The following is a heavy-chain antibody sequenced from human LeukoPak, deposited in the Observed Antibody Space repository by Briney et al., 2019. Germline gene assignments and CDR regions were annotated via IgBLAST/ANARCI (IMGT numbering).Heavy chain of an antibody. CDR2: VIGSGFTT. CDR3: AKGKGNSYFDY. D-gene: IGHD2/OR15-2a*01. CDR1: GFTFSSSA. J-gene: IGHJ4*02. Sequence: GGSLRLSCAASGFTFSSSAMSWVRQAPGRGLEWVSSVIGSGFTTHYADSVKGRFTISRDSSKNTLYLQMNSLRAEDTAVYYCAKGKGNSYFDYWGQGTLVTVSS. V-gene: IGHV3-23*01.